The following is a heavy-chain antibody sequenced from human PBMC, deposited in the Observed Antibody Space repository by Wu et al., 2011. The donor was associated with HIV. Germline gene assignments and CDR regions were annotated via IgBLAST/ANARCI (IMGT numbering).Heavy chain of an antibody. CDR1: GGTLGNYA. V-gene: IGHV1-69*05. CDR2: IIPIFGKP. J-gene: IGHJ4*02. Sequence: QVQLEQSGAEVKKPGSSVKVSCKASGGTLGNYAVNWVRQAPGQGLEWMGGIIPIFGKPKYAQSFQDIVTISTDTTTSTDYLELSGLRSEDTAVYYCARGKRATATSFDYWGREPWSPSPQ. CDR3: ARGKRATATSFDY. D-gene: IGHD4-17*01.